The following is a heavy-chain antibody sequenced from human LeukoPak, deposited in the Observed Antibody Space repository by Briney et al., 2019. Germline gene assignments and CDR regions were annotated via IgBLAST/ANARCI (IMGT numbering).Heavy chain of an antibody. CDR1: GYTFINHG. CDR3: AKGSSGWSLDY. CDR2: TSTYNT. V-gene: IGHV1-18*01. Sequence: VASVKVSCKASGYTFINHGISWVRQAPGQGLEWMGWTSTYNTNYIQKLQGRVTMTTGTSTSTAYMELRGLRSDDTAVYYCAKGSSGWSLDYWGQGTLVTVSS. J-gene: IGHJ4*02. D-gene: IGHD6-19*01.